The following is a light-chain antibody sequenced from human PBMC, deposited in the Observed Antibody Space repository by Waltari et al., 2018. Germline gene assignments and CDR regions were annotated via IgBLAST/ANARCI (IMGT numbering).Light chain of an antibody. Sequence: YEFTQPPSVSVSPGQTARIPRSGDSFPKTNAYWYQQKPGQAPVLLIYQDTKRPSGIPERFSGSSSGTTVTLTLSGAQAEDEAAYYCQSADSSGTYVVFGGGTKVTVL. CDR1: SFPKTN. CDR3: QSADSSGTYVV. CDR2: QDT. V-gene: IGLV3-25*03. J-gene: IGLJ3*02.